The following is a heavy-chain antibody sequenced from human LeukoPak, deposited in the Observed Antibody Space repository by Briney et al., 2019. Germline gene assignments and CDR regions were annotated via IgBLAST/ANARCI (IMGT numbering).Heavy chain of an antibody. D-gene: IGHD6-19*01. CDR2: INHSGST. V-gene: IGHV4-34*01. J-gene: IGHJ4*02. CDR3: AREGVAVAGTVDY. Sequence: SETLSLTCAVYGGSFSGYYWSWIRQPPGKGLEWIGEINHSGSTNYNPSLKSRVTISVDTSKNQFSLKLNSVTPEDTAVYYCAREGVAVAGTVDYWGQGTLVTVSS. CDR1: GGSFSGYY.